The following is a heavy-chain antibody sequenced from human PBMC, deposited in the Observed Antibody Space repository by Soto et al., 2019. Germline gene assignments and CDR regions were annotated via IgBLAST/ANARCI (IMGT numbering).Heavy chain of an antibody. Sequence: PGGSLRLSCAASGFTFSSYAMTWVRQAPGKGLEWVSSISESGDSTSYAESVGGRFTISRDDSRNTLYLLMNSLRAEDTAVYSCAKSRIQGWTRGLYDHWGQGTLVTVSS. CDR3: AKSRIQGWTRGLYDH. D-gene: IGHD5-18*01. J-gene: IGHJ4*02. CDR1: GFTFSSYA. V-gene: IGHV3-23*01. CDR2: ISESGDST.